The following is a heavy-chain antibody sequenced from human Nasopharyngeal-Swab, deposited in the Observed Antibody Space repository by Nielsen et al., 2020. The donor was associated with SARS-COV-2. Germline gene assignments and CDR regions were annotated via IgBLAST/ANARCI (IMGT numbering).Heavy chain of an antibody. CDR2: IGTSDDT. J-gene: IGHJ4*02. CDR3: AKTFLIAPRTYDY. D-gene: IGHD2/OR15-2a*01. V-gene: IGHV3-23*01. Sequence: GESLKISCAASGFNFASFAMTWVRQAPGKGLEWVSTIGTSDDTYYTDSAKGRFAISRDNSKNKVYLQMDSLRPDDTALYYCAKTFLIAPRTYDYWGQATLVTVSS. CDR1: GFNFASFA.